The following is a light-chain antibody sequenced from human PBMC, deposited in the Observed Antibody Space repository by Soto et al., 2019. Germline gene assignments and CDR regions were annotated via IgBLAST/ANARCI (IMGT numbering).Light chain of an antibody. CDR1: QSVSSSY. CDR3: QQYGSSPPT. V-gene: IGKV3-20*01. CDR2: GAS. Sequence: EIVLTQSPGTLSLPPGERATLSCRASQSVSSSYLAWYQQKPGQAPRLLIYGASSRATGIPDRFSGSGSGTDFTLTISRLEPEDFAMYYCQQYGSSPPTFGQGTKVEIK. J-gene: IGKJ1*01.